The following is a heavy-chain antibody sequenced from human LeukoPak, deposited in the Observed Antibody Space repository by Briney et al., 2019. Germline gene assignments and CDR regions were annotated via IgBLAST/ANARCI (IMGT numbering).Heavy chain of an antibody. CDR2: FSVSGGGT. V-gene: IGHV3-23*01. CDR3: AKASGYNYGYPFVY. J-gene: IGHJ4*02. D-gene: IGHD5-18*01. Sequence: GGSLRLSCAASGFRFSSYAMNWVRQAPGKGLEWVSVFSVSGGGTYYADSVKGRFTISRDNSRRTLYLQMNSLRAEDTAVYYCAKASGYNYGYPFVYWGQGTLVTVSS. CDR1: GFRFSSYA.